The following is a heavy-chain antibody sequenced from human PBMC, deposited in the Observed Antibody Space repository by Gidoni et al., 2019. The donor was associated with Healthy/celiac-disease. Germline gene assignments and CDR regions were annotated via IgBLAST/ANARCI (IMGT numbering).Heavy chain of an antibody. CDR1: GGSISSSSYY. D-gene: IGHD2-2*01. Sequence: QLQLQESGPGLVTPSETLSLTCTVSGGSISSSSYYWGWIRQPPGKGLEWIGSIYYSGSTYYNPSLRSRVTISVDTSKNQFSLKLSSVTAADTAVYYCARHIVRYCSSTSCYDDINMSFDYWGQGTLVTVSS. V-gene: IGHV4-39*01. J-gene: IGHJ4*02. CDR2: IYYSGST. CDR3: ARHIVRYCSSTSCYDDINMSFDY.